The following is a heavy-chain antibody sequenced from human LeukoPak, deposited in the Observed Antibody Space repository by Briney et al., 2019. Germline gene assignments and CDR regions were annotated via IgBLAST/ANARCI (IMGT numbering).Heavy chain of an antibody. CDR3: ARDRGIVVAENWFDP. D-gene: IGHD6-19*01. J-gene: IGHJ5*02. Sequence: NPSETLSLTCTVSGGSISSYYWSWIRQPAGKGLEWIGRTYTSGSTNYNPSLKSRVTMSVDTSKNQFSLKLSSVTAADTAVYYCARDRGIVVAENWFDPWGQGTLVTVSS. CDR2: TYTSGST. CDR1: GGSISSYY. V-gene: IGHV4-4*07.